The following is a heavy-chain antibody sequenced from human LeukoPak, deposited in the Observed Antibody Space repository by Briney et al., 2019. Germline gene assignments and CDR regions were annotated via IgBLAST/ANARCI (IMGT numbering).Heavy chain of an antibody. J-gene: IGHJ3*02. V-gene: IGHV5-51*01. CDR1: GYSFTSYW. D-gene: IGHD3-22*01. CDR3: VTWDYDTRHEAFDI. Sequence: GESLKISCKGSGYSFTSYWIGWVRQMPGKGLEWMGIIYPGDSDTRYSPSLQGQVTISADKSISTAYLQWSSLKASDTAMYYCVTWDYDTRHEAFDIWGQGTMVTVSS. CDR2: IYPGDSDT.